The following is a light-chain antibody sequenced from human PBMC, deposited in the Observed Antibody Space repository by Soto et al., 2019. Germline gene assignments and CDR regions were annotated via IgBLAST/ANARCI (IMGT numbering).Light chain of an antibody. J-gene: IGLJ2*01. CDR1: SSDVGGYNY. Sequence: QSVLTQPRSVSGSPGQSVTISCTGTSSDVGGYNYVSWYQQHPGKAPKLMIYDVSKRPSGVPDRFSGSKSGNTASLTISGLQAEDEAHYYRCSYAGSYTLVFGGGTKVTVL. V-gene: IGLV2-11*01. CDR3: CSYAGSYTLV. CDR2: DVS.